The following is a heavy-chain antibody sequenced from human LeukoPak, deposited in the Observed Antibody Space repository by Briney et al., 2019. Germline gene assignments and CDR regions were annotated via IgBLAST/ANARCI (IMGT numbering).Heavy chain of an antibody. Sequence: SETLSLTCTVSGYSLSSGFFCDWIRQSPGKGLEWIGSFSHRGGSYHNPSLKSRVTISVDTSKNQFSLKLSSVTAADTAVYYCAREVDSSGHYIHYWGQGTLVTVSS. CDR2: FSHRGGS. CDR1: GYSLSSGFF. J-gene: IGHJ4*02. V-gene: IGHV4-38-2*02. CDR3: AREVDSSGHYIHY. D-gene: IGHD3-22*01.